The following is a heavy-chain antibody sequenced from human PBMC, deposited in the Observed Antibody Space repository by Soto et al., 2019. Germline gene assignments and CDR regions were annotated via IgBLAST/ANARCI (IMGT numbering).Heavy chain of an antibody. CDR1: GGTFNRYA. J-gene: IGHJ4*02. CDR2: IIPVFGTA. CDR3: ASARTIQLTFGIHFDS. V-gene: IGHV1-69*01. D-gene: IGHD1-1*01. Sequence: QVKLVQSGGEVRKPGSSVKVSCKASGGTFNRYAISWVRQAPGQGLEWMGGIIPVFGTAKYAERLQGRVTITADEATSTFFMELSGLRSEDTALYYCASARTIQLTFGIHFDSWCQGSLVSVSS.